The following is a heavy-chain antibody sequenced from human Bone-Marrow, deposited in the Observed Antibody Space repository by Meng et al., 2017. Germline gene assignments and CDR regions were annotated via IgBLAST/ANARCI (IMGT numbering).Heavy chain of an antibody. D-gene: IGHD3-22*01. CDR1: GFTFSSYA. J-gene: IGHJ4*02. Sequence: GGSLRLSCAASGFTFSSYAMHWVRQAPGKGLEWVAVISYDGSNKYYADSVKGRFTISRDNSKNTLYLQMNSLKAEDTAVYYCAKRSNDYYDSNGYYFDYWGQGTLVTVSS. V-gene: IGHV3-30*04. CDR3: AKRSNDYYDSNGYYFDY. CDR2: ISYDGSNK.